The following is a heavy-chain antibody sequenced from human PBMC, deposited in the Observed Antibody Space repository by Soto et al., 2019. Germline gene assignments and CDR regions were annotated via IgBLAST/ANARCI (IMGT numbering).Heavy chain of an antibody. CDR1: GGTFSSYT. D-gene: IGHD2-15*01. V-gene: IGHV1-69*02. Sequence: QVQLVQSGAEVKKPGSSVKVSCKASGGTFSSYTISWVRQAPGQGLEWMGRIIPILGIANYAQKFQGRVTITADKSTSTAYMELSSLRSEDTAVYYCARARYCSGGSCYSKVGYYYYMDVWGKGTTVTVSS. J-gene: IGHJ6*03. CDR3: ARARYCSGGSCYSKVGYYYYMDV. CDR2: IIPILGIA.